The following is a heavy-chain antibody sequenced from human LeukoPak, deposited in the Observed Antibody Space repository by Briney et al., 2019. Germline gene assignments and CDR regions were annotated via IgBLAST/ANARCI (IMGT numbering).Heavy chain of an antibody. CDR2: ISSSGSAI. D-gene: IGHD3-10*02. V-gene: IGHV3-48*03. J-gene: IGHJ6*04. Sequence: GGSLRLSCTASGFTFSSYEMNWVRQAPGKGLEWVSYISSSGSAIYYADSVKGRFTISRDNAKNSLYLQMNSLRAEDTAVYYCAELGITMIGGVWGKGTTVTISS. CDR3: AELGITMIGGV. CDR1: GFTFSSYE.